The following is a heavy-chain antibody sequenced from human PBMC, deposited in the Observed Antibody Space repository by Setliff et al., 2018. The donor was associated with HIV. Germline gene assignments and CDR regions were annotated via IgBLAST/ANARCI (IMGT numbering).Heavy chain of an antibody. V-gene: IGHV1-3*01. D-gene: IGHD2-2*01. CDR1: GYTFTDYP. J-gene: IGHJ3*02. CDR2: INAGNGDT. Sequence: ASVKVSCKASGYTFTDYPVHWVRQAPGQRLEWMGWINAGNGDTKFSEKFQGRVIMTTDTSTSTAYMELRSLRSDDTAMYYCATQRDIVMVPGQGGFDIWAQGTMVTVSS. CDR3: ATQRDIVMVPGQGGFDI.